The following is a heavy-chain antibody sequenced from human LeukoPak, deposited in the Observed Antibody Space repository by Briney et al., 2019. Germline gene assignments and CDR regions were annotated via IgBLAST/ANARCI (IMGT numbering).Heavy chain of an antibody. D-gene: IGHD3-22*01. V-gene: IGHV3-23*01. J-gene: IGHJ3*02. CDR2: ISSSGGST. CDR3: AKDYYDTSGYYYGNAFDI. Sequence: PGGSLRLSCAASGFTFSSYAMSWVRQAPGRGLQWVSGISSSGGSTYYADSVKGRFTISRDNSKNTLYLQMNSLRAEDTAVYYCAKDYYDTSGYYYGNAFDIWGQGTMVTVSS. CDR1: GFTFSSYA.